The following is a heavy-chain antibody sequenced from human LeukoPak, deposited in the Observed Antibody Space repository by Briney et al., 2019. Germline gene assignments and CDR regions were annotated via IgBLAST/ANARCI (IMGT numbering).Heavy chain of an antibody. Sequence: PSETLSLTCTVSGGSISSGGYYWSWIRQHPGKGLEWIGYIYYSGSTYYNPSLKSRVTISVDTSKNQFSLKLSSVTAADTAVYYCARAFIGTGPLFDYWGQGTLVTVSS. CDR3: ARAFIGTGPLFDY. V-gene: IGHV4-31*03. D-gene: IGHD1-14*01. CDR2: IYYSGST. J-gene: IGHJ4*02. CDR1: GGSISSGGYY.